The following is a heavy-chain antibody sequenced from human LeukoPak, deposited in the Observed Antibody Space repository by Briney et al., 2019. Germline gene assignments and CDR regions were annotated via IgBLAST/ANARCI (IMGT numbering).Heavy chain of an antibody. CDR3: ARWSIPYGSNLRAFDI. D-gene: IGHD4-23*01. V-gene: IGHV5-51*01. CDR2: IYPGDSDT. J-gene: IGHJ3*02. CDR1: GYSFTSYW. Sequence: GESLKISCKGSGYSFTSYWIGWVRQMPAKGLEWMGIIYPGDSDTRYSPSFQGQVTISADKSISTAYLQWSSLKASDTAMYYCARWSIPYGSNLRAFDIWGQGTMVTVSS.